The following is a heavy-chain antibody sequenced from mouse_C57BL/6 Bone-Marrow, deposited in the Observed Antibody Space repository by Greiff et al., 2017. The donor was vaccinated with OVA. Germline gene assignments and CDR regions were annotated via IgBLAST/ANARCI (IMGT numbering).Heavy chain of an antibody. CDR3: ARGNYYGLWYFDV. Sequence: QLQQSGPELVKPGASVKLSCKASGYTFTSYDINWVKQRPGQGLEWIGWIYPRDGSTKYNEKFKGKATLTVDTSSSTAYMELHSLTSEDSAVYFCARGNYYGLWYFDVWGTGTTVTVSS. V-gene: IGHV1-85*01. D-gene: IGHD1-1*01. CDR1: GYTFTSYD. CDR2: IYPRDGST. J-gene: IGHJ1*03.